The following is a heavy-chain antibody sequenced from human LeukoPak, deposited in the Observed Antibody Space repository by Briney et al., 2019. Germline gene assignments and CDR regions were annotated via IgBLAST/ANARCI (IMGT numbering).Heavy chain of an antibody. CDR2: ISGRAGSA. CDR1: GFTFSSFA. Sequence: GGSLRLSCAASGFTFSSFAMHWVRQAPGKGLEWVSGISGRAGSAYYADSVKGRFTISRDNSKNTLFLQMNTLRAEDTAVYFCAKAPNFASGNYYAFDCWGQGTPVTVAS. D-gene: IGHD3-10*01. J-gene: IGHJ4*02. V-gene: IGHV3-23*01. CDR3: AKAPNFASGNYYAFDC.